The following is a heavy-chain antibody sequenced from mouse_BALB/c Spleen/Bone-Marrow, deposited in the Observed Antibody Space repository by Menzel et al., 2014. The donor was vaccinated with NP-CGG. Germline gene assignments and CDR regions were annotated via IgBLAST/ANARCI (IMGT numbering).Heavy chain of an antibody. J-gene: IGHJ3*01. CDR3: TTGFDY. V-gene: IGHV6-6*02. Sequence: EVKLMESGGGLVQPGGSMKPSCVASGFTFSNYWMNWVRQSPEKGLEWVAEVRLKSNNYATHYAESVKGRFTISRDDSKSSVYLQMNNLRAEDTGIYYCTTGFDYWGQGTLVTVPA. CDR1: GFTFSNYW. CDR2: VRLKSNNYAT.